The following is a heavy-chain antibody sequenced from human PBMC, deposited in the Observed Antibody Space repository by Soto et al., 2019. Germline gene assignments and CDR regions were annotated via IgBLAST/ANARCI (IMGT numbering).Heavy chain of an antibody. CDR3: ARAQVYHNWFDP. J-gene: IGHJ5*02. D-gene: IGHD2-2*02. V-gene: IGHV4-34*01. CDR2: INHSGST. Sequence: PSGTLSLTCAVYGGSFSGYYWSWIRQPPGKGLEWIGEINHSGSTNYNPSLKSRVTISVDTSKNQFSLKLSSVTAADTAVYYCARAQVYHNWFDPWGQGTLVTVSS. CDR1: GGSFSGYY.